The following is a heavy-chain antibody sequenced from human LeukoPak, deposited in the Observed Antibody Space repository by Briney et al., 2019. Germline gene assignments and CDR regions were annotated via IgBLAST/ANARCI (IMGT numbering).Heavy chain of an antibody. J-gene: IGHJ4*02. CDR1: GFTFSSYA. D-gene: IGHD2-2*01. CDR3: ARDCDGRTGCYVRDY. CDR2: ISGSGGST. Sequence: GGSLRLSCAASGFTFSSYAMNWVRQAPGKGLEWVSAISGSGGSTYYADSVKGRFTISRDNSKNTLYLQMNSLRAEDTAVYYCARDCDGRTGCYVRDYWGQGTPVTVSS. V-gene: IGHV3-23*01.